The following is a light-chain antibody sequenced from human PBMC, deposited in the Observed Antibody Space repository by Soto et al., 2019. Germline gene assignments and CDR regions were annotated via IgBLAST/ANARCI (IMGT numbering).Light chain of an antibody. CDR2: AAS. CDR3: QQSYSTPPIT. J-gene: IGKJ5*01. Sequence: DIQMTQSPSSLSASVVGRFTITFLASQSISSYLNWYQQKPGKAPKLLIYAASSLQSGVPSRFSGSGSGTDFTLTISSLQPEDFATYYCQQSYSTPPITFGQGTRLEIK. V-gene: IGKV1-39*01. CDR1: QSISSY.